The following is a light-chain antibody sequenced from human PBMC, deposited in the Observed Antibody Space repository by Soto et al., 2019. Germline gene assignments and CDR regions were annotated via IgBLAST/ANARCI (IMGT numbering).Light chain of an antibody. J-gene: IGLJ3*02. V-gene: IGLV2-8*01. CDR1: SSDVGGYNY. CDR2: EVS. Sequence: QSALTQPPSASASPGQSVTISCTGTSSDVGGYNYVSWYQQRPGKAPKLMIYEVSQRPSGVPDRFSGSKSGNTATLTVSGLQAEDEADYYCASYTVRRSWVFGGGTKVTVL. CDR3: ASYTVRRSWV.